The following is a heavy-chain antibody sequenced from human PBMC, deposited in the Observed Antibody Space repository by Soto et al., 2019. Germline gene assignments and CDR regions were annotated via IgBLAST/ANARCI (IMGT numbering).Heavy chain of an antibody. J-gene: IGHJ4*02. CDR1: GGSISSSSW. CDR2: IYHSGST. Sequence: SETLSLTCAVSGGSISSSSWWSWVRQPPGKGLEWIGEIYHSGSTNYNPSLKSRVTISVDKSKNQFSLKLSSVTAADTAVYYCASPSGYSSGCWYYFDYWGQGTLVTVSS. V-gene: IGHV4-4*02. CDR3: ASPSGYSSGCWYYFDY. D-gene: IGHD6-19*01.